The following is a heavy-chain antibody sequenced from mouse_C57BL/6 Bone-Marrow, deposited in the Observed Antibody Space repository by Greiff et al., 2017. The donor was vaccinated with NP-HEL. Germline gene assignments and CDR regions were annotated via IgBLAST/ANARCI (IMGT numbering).Heavy chain of an antibody. D-gene: IGHD2-12*01. CDR1: GYAFTNYL. CDR2: INPGSGGT. J-gene: IGHJ2*01. V-gene: IGHV1-54*01. Sequence: VKLQESGAELVRPGTSVKVSCKASGYAFTNYLIEWVKQRPGQGLEWIGVINPGSGGTNYNEKFKGKATLTADKSSSTAYMQLSSLTSEDSAVYFCAREDDWPLDYWGQGTTLTVSS. CDR3: AREDDWPLDY.